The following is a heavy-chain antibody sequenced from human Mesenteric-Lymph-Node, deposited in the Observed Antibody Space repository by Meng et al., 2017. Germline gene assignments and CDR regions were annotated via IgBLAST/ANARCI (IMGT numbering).Heavy chain of an antibody. CDR1: GFTFSSYW. J-gene: IGHJ4*02. D-gene: IGHD3/OR15-3a*01. CDR2: INGDGSSI. V-gene: IGHV3-74*01. Sequence: EVQLVESGGGVVQPWGSLILSCAASGFTFSSYWMHWVRQAPGKGLVWVSRINGDGSSISYADSVRGRFTLSRDNAKNTLYLQMNSLRAEDTAVYYCARVVGPLEEYFDYWGQGILVTVSS. CDR3: ARVVGPLEEYFDY.